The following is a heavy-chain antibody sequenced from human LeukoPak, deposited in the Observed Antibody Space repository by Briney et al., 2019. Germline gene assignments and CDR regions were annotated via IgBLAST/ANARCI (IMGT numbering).Heavy chain of an antibody. CDR3: VRFSTEWDDAH. CDR1: GFSVKNNY. Sequence: GGSLRLSCTVSGFSVKNNYMSGVRQPPGKGLEWVSAIYSGGSTFYTDSVKGRFTVSRDIAQNTLSLQMNSLRADDTAIYYCVRFSTEWDDAHWGQGALVSVSS. D-gene: IGHD3-3*01. J-gene: IGHJ4*02. CDR2: IYSGGST. V-gene: IGHV3-53*01.